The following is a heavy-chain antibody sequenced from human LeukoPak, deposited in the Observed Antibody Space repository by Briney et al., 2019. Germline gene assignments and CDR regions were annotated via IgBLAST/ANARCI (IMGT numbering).Heavy chain of an antibody. CDR2: IIPIFGTA. D-gene: IGHD6-6*01. V-gene: IGHV1-69*06. CDR1: GGTFSSYA. J-gene: IGHJ6*03. CDR3: AREGIAARRNYYYYMDV. Sequence: ASVKVSCKASGGTFSSYAISWVRQAPGQGLEWMGGIIPIFGTANYAQKFQGRVTITADKSTSTAYMELSSLRSEDTAVYYCAREGIAARRNYYYYMDVWGKGTTVTISS.